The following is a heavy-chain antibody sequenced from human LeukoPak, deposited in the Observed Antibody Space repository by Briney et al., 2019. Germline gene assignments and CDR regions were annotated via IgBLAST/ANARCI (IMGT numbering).Heavy chain of an antibody. Sequence: GASVKVSCKASGYTFTSYDINWVRQATGQGLEWMGWMNPNSGNTGYAQKFQGRVTMTRNTSISTAYMELSSLRSEDTAVYYRARTDLEWLSKPDYWGQGTLVTVSS. CDR2: MNPNSGNT. D-gene: IGHD3-3*01. CDR3: ARTDLEWLSKPDY. J-gene: IGHJ4*02. CDR1: GYTFTSYD. V-gene: IGHV1-8*01.